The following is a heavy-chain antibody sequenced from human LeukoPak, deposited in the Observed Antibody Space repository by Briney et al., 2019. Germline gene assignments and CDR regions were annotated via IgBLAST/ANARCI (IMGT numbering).Heavy chain of an antibody. Sequence: SETLSLTCSVSGGSISRSYYYWGWIRQPPGKGLEWIGTIYYSGNTFYNPSLNSRVTMSIDTSTNQFSLRLSSVTAADTAIYYCARETSWRYFDYWGQGILVTVSS. V-gene: IGHV4-39*07. J-gene: IGHJ4*02. D-gene: IGHD5-24*01. CDR1: GGSISRSYYY. CDR3: ARETSWRYFDY. CDR2: IYYSGNT.